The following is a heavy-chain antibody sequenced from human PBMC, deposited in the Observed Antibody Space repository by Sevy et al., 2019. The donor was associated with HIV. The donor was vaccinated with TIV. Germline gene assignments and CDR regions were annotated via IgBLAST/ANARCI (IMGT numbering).Heavy chain of an antibody. CDR1: QFTFSSYA. Sequence: GGSLRLSCAASQFTFSSYAMHWVRQAPGKGLEWVAVISYDGSNKYYADSVKDRFSISRDDSRNTLYLQMNSLRVEDRAVYYCARDWYYYDSSGYVPGYYYYYSMDVWGQGTTVTVSS. D-gene: IGHD3-22*01. V-gene: IGHV3-30-3*01. J-gene: IGHJ6*02. CDR2: ISYDGSNK. CDR3: ARDWYYYDSSGYVPGYYYYYSMDV.